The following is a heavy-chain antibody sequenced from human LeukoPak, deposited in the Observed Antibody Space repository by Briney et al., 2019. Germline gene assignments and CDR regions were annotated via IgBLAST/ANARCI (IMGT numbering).Heavy chain of an antibody. J-gene: IGHJ4*02. Sequence: SETLSLTCTVSGGSISNYYWTWVRQPPGKGLEWIGFISYSGNTNYNPSLKSRVTISLDTSKNQFSLKLISVTAADTAVYYCARGVGSGYTDYWGQGALVTVSS. CDR2: ISYSGNT. CDR1: GGSISNYY. CDR3: ARGVGSGYTDY. V-gene: IGHV4-59*01. D-gene: IGHD3-22*01.